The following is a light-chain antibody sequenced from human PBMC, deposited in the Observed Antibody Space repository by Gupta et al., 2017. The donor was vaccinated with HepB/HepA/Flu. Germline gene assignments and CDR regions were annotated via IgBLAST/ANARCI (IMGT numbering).Light chain of an antibody. Sequence: QSALTQPRSVAGSPGQSVTISCTGTSSDVGGYNYVSWYQHHPGKAPKLMIYDVNRRPSGVPDSFSGSKSGNTAAMTISGLQAEDEADYYCCSYAGSDNFAVFGGGTKLTVL. CDR1: SSDVGGYNY. CDR3: CSYAGSDNFAV. CDR2: DVN. J-gene: IGLJ2*01. V-gene: IGLV2-11*02.